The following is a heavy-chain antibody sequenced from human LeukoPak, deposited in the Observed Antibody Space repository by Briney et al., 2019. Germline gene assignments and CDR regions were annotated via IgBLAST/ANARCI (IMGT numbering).Heavy chain of an antibody. V-gene: IGHV1-69*04. J-gene: IGHJ4*02. CDR3: ARDRDSSSWTDY. Sequence: SVKVSCKASGGTFSSYAISWVRQAPGQGLEWMGRIIPILGIANYAQKFQGRVTIAADKSTSTAYMELSSLRSEDTAVYYCARDRDSSSWTDYWGQGTLVTVSS. CDR2: IIPILGIA. CDR1: GGTFSSYA. D-gene: IGHD6-13*01.